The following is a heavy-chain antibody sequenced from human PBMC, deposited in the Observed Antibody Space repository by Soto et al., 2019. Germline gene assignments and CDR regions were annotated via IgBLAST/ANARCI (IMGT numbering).Heavy chain of an antibody. CDR1: GGSISSYY. CDR3: ARHCSGGSCYLNFDY. Sequence: SETLSLTCTVSGGSISSYYWSWIRQPPGNGLVWIGYIYYSGGTNYNPSLKSRVTISVDTSKNQFSLKLSSVTAADTAVYYCARHCSGGSCYLNFDYWGQGTLVTVSS. V-gene: IGHV4-59*08. J-gene: IGHJ4*02. D-gene: IGHD2-15*01. CDR2: IYYSGGT.